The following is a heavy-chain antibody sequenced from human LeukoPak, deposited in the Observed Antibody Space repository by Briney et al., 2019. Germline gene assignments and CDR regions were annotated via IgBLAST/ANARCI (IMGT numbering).Heavy chain of an antibody. D-gene: IGHD3-10*01. Sequence: GGSLRLSCAASGFTFSSYGMHWVRQAPGKGLEWVAVISYDGSNKYYADSVKGRFTIFRDNSKNTLYLQMNSLRAEDTAVYYCTGPYGSGSYYPPGSQGNHFDYWGQETLVTVSS. J-gene: IGHJ4*02. V-gene: IGHV3-30*03. CDR3: TGPYGSGSYYPPGSQGNHFDY. CDR1: GFTFSSYG. CDR2: ISYDGSNK.